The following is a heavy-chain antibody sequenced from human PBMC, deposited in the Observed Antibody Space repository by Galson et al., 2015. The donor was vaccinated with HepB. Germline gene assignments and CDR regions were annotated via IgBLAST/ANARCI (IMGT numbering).Heavy chain of an antibody. D-gene: IGHD3-16*01. J-gene: IGHJ3*02. CDR1: GYTFTSYA. CDR3: ARVGGKQDGAFDI. Sequence: SVKVSCKASGYTFTSYAMHWVRQAPGQRLEWMGWINAGNGNTKYSQKFQGRVTITRDTSASTAYMELSSLRSEDTAVYYCARVGGKQDGAFDIWGQGTMVTVSS. CDR2: INAGNGNT. V-gene: IGHV1-3*01.